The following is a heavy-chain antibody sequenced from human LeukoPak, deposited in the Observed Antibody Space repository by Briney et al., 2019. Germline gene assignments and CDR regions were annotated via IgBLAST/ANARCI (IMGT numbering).Heavy chain of an antibody. J-gene: IGHJ4*02. V-gene: IGHV1-24*01. CDR2: FDPEDGET. D-gene: IGHD3-22*01. CDR3: ATRPLDSSGYYFYCFDY. Sequence: ASVKVSCKVSGYTLTELSMHWVRQAPGEGLEWMGGFDPEDGETIYAQKFQGRVTMTEDTSTDTAYMELSSLRSEDTAVYYCATRPLDSSGYYFYCFDYWGQGTLVTVSS. CDR1: GYTLTELS.